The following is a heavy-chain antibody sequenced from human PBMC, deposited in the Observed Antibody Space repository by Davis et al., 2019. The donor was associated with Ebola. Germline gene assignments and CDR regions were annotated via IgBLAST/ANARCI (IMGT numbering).Heavy chain of an antibody. D-gene: IGHD3-3*01. CDR1: GFTFSSYW. CDR2: IKQDGSEK. CDR3: ARDATYYDFWSGYKDY. V-gene: IGHV3-7*03. J-gene: IGHJ4*02. Sequence: GESLKISCAASGFTFSSYWMSWVRQAPGKGLEWVANIKQDGSEKYYVDSVKGRFTISRDNAKNSLYPQMNSLRAEDTAVYYCARDATYYDFWSGYKDYWGQGTLVTVSS.